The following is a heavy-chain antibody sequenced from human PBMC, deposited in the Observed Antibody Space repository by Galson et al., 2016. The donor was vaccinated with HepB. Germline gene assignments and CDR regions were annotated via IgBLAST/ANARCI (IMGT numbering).Heavy chain of an antibody. Sequence: SETLSLTCAVYGGSFSGYYWSWIRQPPGKGLEWIGEINHSGSTNYNPSLKSRVTISVDTSKNQFSLKLSSVAAADTAVYYCARGGYFDWLLAFDYWGQGTLVTVSS. V-gene: IGHV4-34*01. CDR3: ARGGYFDWLLAFDY. CDR1: GGSFSGYY. J-gene: IGHJ4*02. CDR2: INHSGST. D-gene: IGHD3-9*01.